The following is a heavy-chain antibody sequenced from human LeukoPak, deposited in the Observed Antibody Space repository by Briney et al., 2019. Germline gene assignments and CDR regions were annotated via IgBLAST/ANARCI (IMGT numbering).Heavy chain of an antibody. CDR2: ISGAGGNT. Sequence: GGSLRLSCAASGFTFSSYAMTWVRQTPEKGLQWVSAISGAGGNTYCADSVKGRFTISRDNSKNTLYLQLNSLRAEDTAIYYCAKQRQLIRGGVDYWGQGTQVTVSS. CDR3: AKQRQLIRGGVDY. J-gene: IGHJ4*02. D-gene: IGHD6-13*01. CDR1: GFTFSSYA. V-gene: IGHV3-23*01.